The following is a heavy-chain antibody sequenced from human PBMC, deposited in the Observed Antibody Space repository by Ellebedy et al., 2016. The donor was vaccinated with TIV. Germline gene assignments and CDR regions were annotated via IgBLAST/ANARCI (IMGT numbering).Heavy chain of an antibody. CDR2: INPNSGGT. J-gene: IGHJ4*02. V-gene: IGHV1-2*04. D-gene: IGHD6-13*01. Sequence: AASVKVSCKASGYTFTDYYLHWVRQAPGQGLEWLGWINPNSGGTNFAQEFQGWVTLTRGTTITTAYMELSSLTSDDTATAVFYCARGGSSNWYEAFDFWGQGTLVTASS. CDR3: ARGGSSNWYEAFDF. CDR1: GYTFTDYY.